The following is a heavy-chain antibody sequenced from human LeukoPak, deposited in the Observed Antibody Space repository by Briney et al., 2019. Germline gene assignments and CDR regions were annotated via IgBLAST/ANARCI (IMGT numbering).Heavy chain of an antibody. V-gene: IGHV3-30*02. Sequence: GGSLRLSCAASGFTYSDYGMHWVRQAPGRGLEWVAFILNDGTWEYYPDSVKGRLTISRDNSRNTLSLQMNSVRLEDTAIYYCVKGGSISHNWFDSWGQGTLVTVSS. CDR3: VKGGSISHNWFDS. D-gene: IGHD3-16*01. CDR1: GFTYSDYG. CDR2: ILNDGTWE. J-gene: IGHJ5*01.